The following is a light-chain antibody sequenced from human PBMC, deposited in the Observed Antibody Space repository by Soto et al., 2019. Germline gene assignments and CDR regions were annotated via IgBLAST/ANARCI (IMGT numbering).Light chain of an antibody. J-gene: IGLJ1*01. CDR2: TTN. V-gene: IGLV1-44*01. CDR3: AAWDDSLNGHV. CDR1: SSNIGTSS. Sequence: QSVLTQPHSSSVTPGQRVTISCSGSSSNIGTSSVHWFQQLPGTAPKLLISTTNQRPSGVPERFSGSKSGTSASLAISGLQSEDEADYYCAAWDDSLNGHVFGTGTKSPS.